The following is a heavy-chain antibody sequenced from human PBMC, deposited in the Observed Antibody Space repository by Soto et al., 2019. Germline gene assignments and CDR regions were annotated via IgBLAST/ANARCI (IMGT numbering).Heavy chain of an antibody. CDR3: ARTVARDYYYGMDV. D-gene: IGHD6-19*01. Sequence: QTLSLTCVISGDSVSSNSAAWNWIRQSPSRGLEWLGRTYYRSQWYNDYAVSVKGRIIINPDTSKNQFSLQLSSVTPEDTAVYYCARTVARDYYYGMDVWGQGTTVTVSS. CDR2: TYYRSQWYN. V-gene: IGHV6-1*01. J-gene: IGHJ6*02. CDR1: GDSVSSNSAA.